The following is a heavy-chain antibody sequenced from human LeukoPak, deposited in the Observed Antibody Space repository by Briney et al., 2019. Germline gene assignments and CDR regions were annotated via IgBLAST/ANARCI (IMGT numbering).Heavy chain of an antibody. J-gene: IGHJ6*02. CDR3: ARDPHDIVVVVAATYYYYYGMDV. CDR2: TSYDGSNK. CDR1: GFTFSSYA. D-gene: IGHD2-15*01. Sequence: GGSLRLSCAASGFTFSSYAMHWVRQAPGKGLEGVAVTSYDGSNKYYADSVKGRFTISRDNSKNTLYLQMNSLRAEDTAVYYCARDPHDIVVVVAATYYYYYGMDVWGQGTTVTVSS. V-gene: IGHV3-30-3*01.